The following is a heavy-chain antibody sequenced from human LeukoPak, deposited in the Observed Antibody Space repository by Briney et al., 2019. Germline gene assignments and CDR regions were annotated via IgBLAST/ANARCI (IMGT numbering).Heavy chain of an antibody. CDR1: GGSISSYY. V-gene: IGHV4-59*01. CDR2: IYYSGST. CDR3: SRVFRWSSTRCYSFGP. J-gene: IGHJ5*02. D-gene: IGHD2-2*01. Sequence: PSETLSLTCTVSGGSISSYYWSWIRQPPGKGLEWIGYIYYSGSTNYNPSLKSRVTISVDTSKNQFSLKLSSLTAADTAVYYCSRVFRWSSTRCYSFGPRGQGTLVTVS.